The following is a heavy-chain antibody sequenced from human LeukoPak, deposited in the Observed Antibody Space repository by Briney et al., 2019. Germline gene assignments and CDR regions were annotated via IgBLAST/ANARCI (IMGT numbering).Heavy chain of an antibody. V-gene: IGHV3-30-3*01. CDR3: ARSIMIFGVARGLGDWFDP. J-gene: IGHJ5*02. Sequence: PGGSLRLSCAASGFTFSSYSIHWVRQAPGKGLEWVAVISYGGSNKYYADSVKGRFTISRDNSKNTLYLQVNSLRAEDTAVYYCARSIMIFGVARGLGDWFDPWGQGTLVTVSS. D-gene: IGHD3-3*01. CDR2: ISYGGSNK. CDR1: GFTFSSYS.